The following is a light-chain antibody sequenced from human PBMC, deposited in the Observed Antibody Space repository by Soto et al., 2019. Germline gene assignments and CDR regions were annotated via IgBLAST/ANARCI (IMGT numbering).Light chain of an antibody. V-gene: IGLV1-40*01. J-gene: IGLJ3*02. CDR3: HSYDSSQTAVV. Sequence: QSVLTQSPSVSGAPGQRVTISCTGGSSDIGAGHGVHWYQQLPGTAPKLLIYDDTNRPSGVPDRFSGSKAGTSASLAITGLQAADEGDDYCHSYDSSQTAVVFGGGTKLTVL. CDR2: DDT. CDR1: SSDIGAGHG.